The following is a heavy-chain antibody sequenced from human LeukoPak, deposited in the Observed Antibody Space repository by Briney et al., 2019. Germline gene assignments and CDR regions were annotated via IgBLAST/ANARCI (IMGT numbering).Heavy chain of an antibody. CDR3: ARGPYFLYYYGSGSSSYYYMDV. D-gene: IGHD3-10*01. Sequence: ASVKVSCKASGYTFTSYDINWVRQATGQGLEWMGWMNPNSGNTGYAQKFQGRVTMTRNTSISTAYMELSSLRSEDTAVYYCARGPYFLYYYGSGSSSYYYMDVWGKGTTVTVSS. J-gene: IGHJ6*03. V-gene: IGHV1-8*01. CDR1: GYTFTSYD. CDR2: MNPNSGNT.